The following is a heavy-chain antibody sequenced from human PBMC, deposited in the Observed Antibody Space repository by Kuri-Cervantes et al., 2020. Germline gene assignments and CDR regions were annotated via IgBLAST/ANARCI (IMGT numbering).Heavy chain of an antibody. V-gene: IGHV3-13*01. CDR1: GFTFSSYD. CDR2: IGTAGDT. D-gene: IGHD3-22*01. J-gene: IGHJ4*02. CDR3: AGGRRPYYYDSPGDY. Sequence: GGSLRLSCAASGFTFSSYDMHWVRQATGKGLEWVSAIGTAGDTYYPGSVKGRFTISRENAKNSLYLQMNSLRAGDTAVYYCAGGRRPYYYDSPGDYWGQGTLVTVSS.